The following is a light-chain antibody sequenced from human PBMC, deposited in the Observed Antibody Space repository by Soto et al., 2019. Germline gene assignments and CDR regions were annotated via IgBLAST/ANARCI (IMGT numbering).Light chain of an antibody. CDR3: QQYNVVPPT. CDR1: QDISIY. V-gene: IGKV1-33*01. J-gene: IGKJ2*01. Sequence: DIQMTQSPSSLSAFLGDRVTITCRASQDISIYLNWFQQKPGEAPKLLIYDASNLENGVPSRFSGSGSGTDFTLTINSLQPDEIATYYCQQYNVVPPTFGQGTRLEI. CDR2: DAS.